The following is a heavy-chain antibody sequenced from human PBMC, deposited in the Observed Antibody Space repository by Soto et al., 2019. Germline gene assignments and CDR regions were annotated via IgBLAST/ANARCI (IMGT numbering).Heavy chain of an antibody. CDR1: GGSISSGDYY. CDR3: ASRKSSPYFDY. D-gene: IGHD3-10*01. CDR2: IYYSGST. Sequence: PSETLSLTCTVSGGSISSGDYYWSWIRQPPGKGLEWIGNIYYSGSTYYNPSLKSRVTISVDTSKNQFSLKPSSVTAADTAVYYCASRKSSPYFDYWGQGTLVTVS. J-gene: IGHJ4*02. V-gene: IGHV4-30-4*01.